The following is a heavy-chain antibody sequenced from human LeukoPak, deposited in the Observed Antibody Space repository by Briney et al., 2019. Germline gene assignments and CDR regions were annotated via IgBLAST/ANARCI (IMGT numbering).Heavy chain of an antibody. CDR3: ARGWRYHIGD. CDR2: ISEGGDIT. CDR1: GFTFKNYP. J-gene: IGHJ4*02. V-gene: IGHV3-23*01. D-gene: IGHD5-12*01. Sequence: GGSLRLSCEASGFTFKNYPMRWVRQAPGEGLEWVSAISEGGDITYYADSVKGRFTTSRDNSKNTVFLQTNSLRVEDTAMYYCARGWRYHIGDWGQGILVTVSS.